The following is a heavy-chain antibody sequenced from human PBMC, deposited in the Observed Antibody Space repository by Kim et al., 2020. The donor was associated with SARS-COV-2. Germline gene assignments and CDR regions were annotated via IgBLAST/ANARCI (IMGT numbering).Heavy chain of an antibody. Sequence: GGSLRLSCAASGFTFSSYAMSWFLQAPGKGLEWVSAISGSGGSTYYADSVKGRFTISRDNSKNTLYLQMNSLRAEDTAVYYCAKVIRQVVRGHMGVWGQGTTVTVAS. V-gene: IGHV3-23*01. J-gene: IGHJ6*02. CDR2: ISGSGGST. CDR3: AKVIRQVVRGHMGV. D-gene: IGHD3-10*01. CDR1: GFTFSSYA.